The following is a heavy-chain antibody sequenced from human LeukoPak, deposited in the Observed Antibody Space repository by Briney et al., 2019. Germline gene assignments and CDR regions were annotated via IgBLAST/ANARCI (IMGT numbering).Heavy chain of an antibody. CDR1: GYTFTSYD. D-gene: IGHD3-9*01. CDR2: MNPNSGNT. V-gene: IGHV1-8*01. CDR3: AIRYFDWFYAFDI. Sequence: ASVKVSCKASGYTFTSYDINWVRQATGQGLEWMGWMNPNSGNTGYAQKFQGRVTMTRNTSISTAYMELSSLRSEDTAVYYCAIRYFDWFYAFDIWGQGTMVTVSS. J-gene: IGHJ3*02.